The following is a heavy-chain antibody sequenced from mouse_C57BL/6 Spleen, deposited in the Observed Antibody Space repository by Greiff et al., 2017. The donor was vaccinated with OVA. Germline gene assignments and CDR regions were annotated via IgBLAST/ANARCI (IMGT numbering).Heavy chain of an antibody. D-gene: IGHD1-1*01. CDR2: ISYDGSN. Sequence: EVQLQQSGPGLVKPSQSLSLTCSVTGYSITSGYYWNWIRQFPGNKLEWMGYISYDGSNNYNPYLKNRITFTRDTSKNKLFLKLTSVTTEDTATYYCARDPYTTVVARGFAYWGQGTLVTVSA. V-gene: IGHV3-6*01. CDR3: ARDPYTTVVARGFAY. J-gene: IGHJ3*01. CDR1: GYSITSGYY.